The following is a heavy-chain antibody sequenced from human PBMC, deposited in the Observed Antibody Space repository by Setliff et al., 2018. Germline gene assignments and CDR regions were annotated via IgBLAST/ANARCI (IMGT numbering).Heavy chain of an antibody. CDR2: IKQNGSET. D-gene: IGHD6-13*01. J-gene: IGHJ4*02. CDR3: ARDRADRSWQSDY. CDR1: GFTFRSYW. Sequence: QPGGSLRLSCADSGFTFRSYWMRWVRQAPGKGLEWVANIKQNGSETYYVDPVKGRFTISRDNAKNSLYLQMNSLRAEDTAVYYCARDRADRSWQSDYWGQGTLVTVSS. V-gene: IGHV3-7*03.